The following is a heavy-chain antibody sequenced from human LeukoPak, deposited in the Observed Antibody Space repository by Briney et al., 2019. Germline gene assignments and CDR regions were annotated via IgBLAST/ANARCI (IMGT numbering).Heavy chain of an antibody. J-gene: IGHJ4*02. V-gene: IGHV3-74*01. CDR3: AREWVSGSTDY. CDR2: INSDGSST. D-gene: IGHD1-26*01. Sequence: GGSLRLSCAASGFTFSSYWMHWVRQAPGKGLVWVSRINSDGSSTSYADSVRGRFTISRDNAKNTLYLQMNSLRAEDTAVYYCAREWVSGSTDYWGQGTLVTVSS. CDR1: GFTFSSYW.